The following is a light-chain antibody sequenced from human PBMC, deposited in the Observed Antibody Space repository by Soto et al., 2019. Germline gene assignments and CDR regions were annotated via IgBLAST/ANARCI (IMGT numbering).Light chain of an antibody. Sequence: DIQMTQSPSSLAASVGDRVTITCQASQDLTGYLNWYQQKAGKAPKLLIYDTTTLEEGVPSRFSGSGSGTDFTFTISGLQPEDVATYSCQQYVSLPSTFGQGTKVEIK. CDR3: QQYVSLPST. V-gene: IGKV1-33*01. J-gene: IGKJ2*01. CDR2: DTT. CDR1: QDLTGY.